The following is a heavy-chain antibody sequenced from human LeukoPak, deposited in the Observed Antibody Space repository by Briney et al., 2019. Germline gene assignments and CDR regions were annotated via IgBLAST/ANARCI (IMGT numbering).Heavy chain of an antibody. CDR3: ARPAASNYYFYYMDV. J-gene: IGHJ6*03. D-gene: IGHD6-13*01. Sequence: SETLSLTCTVSGGSINSYYWSWIRQPPGKGLEWIGCIYYSGSTNHNPSLKSRVTISLDTSKNQFSLKLSSVTAADTAVYYCARPAASNYYFYYMDVWGKGTTVTVSS. V-gene: IGHV4-59*08. CDR1: GGSINSYY. CDR2: IYYSGST.